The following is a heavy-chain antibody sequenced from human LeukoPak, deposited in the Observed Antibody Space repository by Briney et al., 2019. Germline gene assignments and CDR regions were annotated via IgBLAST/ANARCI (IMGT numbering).Heavy chain of an antibody. D-gene: IGHD6-13*01. Sequence: GGSLRLSCAASGFTFSSYAMHWVRQAPGKGLEWVAVISYDGSNKYYADSVKGRFTISRDNSKNTLYLQMNSLRAEDTAVYYCARMDSTIAAAGPHFDYWGQGTLVTVSS. CDR2: ISYDGSNK. V-gene: IGHV3-30-3*01. CDR3: ARMDSTIAAAGPHFDY. J-gene: IGHJ4*02. CDR1: GFTFSSYA.